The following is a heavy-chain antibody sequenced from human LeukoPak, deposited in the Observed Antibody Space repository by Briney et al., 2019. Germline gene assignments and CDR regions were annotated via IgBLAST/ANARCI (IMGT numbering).Heavy chain of an antibody. CDR1: GLTFYDYA. CDR2: ITWNSGSI. J-gene: IGHJ4*02. D-gene: IGHD6-19*01. Sequence: GGSLRLSCAASGLTFYDYAMHWVRQAPGKGLEWVSGITWNSGSIAYADSVKGRFTISRDNAKNSLYLQVNSLRSEDTALYYGEAVAGIKRYWGKGTLFTVS. V-gene: IGHV3-9*01. CDR3: EAVAGIKRY.